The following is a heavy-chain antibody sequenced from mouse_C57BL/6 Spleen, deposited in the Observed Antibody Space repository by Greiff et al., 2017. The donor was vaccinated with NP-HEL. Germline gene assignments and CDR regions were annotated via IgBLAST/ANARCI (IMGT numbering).Heavy chain of an antibody. Sequence: QVQLQQPGAELVQPGASVKLSCKASGYTFTSYWITWVQQRPGQGLEWIGDIYPGSGSINYNETFKSKATLTVDTSTSTAYMQLSSRTSEDAAVYYCARADWDENYYAMDYWGQGTSVTVSS. V-gene: IGHV1-55*01. CDR2: IYPGSGSI. CDR1: GYTFTSYW. CDR3: ARADWDENYYAMDY. D-gene: IGHD4-1*01. J-gene: IGHJ4*01.